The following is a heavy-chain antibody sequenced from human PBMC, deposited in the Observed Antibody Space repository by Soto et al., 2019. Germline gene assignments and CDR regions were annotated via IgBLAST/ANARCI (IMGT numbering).Heavy chain of an antibody. Sequence: PGESLKISCKGSGYSFTSYWIGWVRQMPGKGLEWMGIIYPGDSDTRYSPSFQGQVTISADKSISTAYLQWSSLKASDTATYYCARLKGGDHYYYYYGMDVWGQGTTVTVSS. J-gene: IGHJ6*02. CDR3: ARLKGGDHYYYYYGMDV. CDR2: IYPGDSDT. D-gene: IGHD4-17*01. CDR1: GYSFTSYW. V-gene: IGHV5-51*01.